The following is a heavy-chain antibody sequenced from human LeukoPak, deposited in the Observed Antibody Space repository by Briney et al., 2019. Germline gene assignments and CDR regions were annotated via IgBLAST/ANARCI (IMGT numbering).Heavy chain of an antibody. D-gene: IGHD3-10*01. V-gene: IGHV3-7*01. Sequence: QSGGSLRLSCAASGFTFSSYWMSWVRQAPGKGLEWVANIKQDGSEKYYVDSVKGRFTISRDNAKNSLYLQMNSLRAEDTAVYYCARAPLYYYGSGSSPDYWGQGTLVTVSS. CDR2: IKQDGSEK. CDR1: GFTFSSYW. J-gene: IGHJ4*02. CDR3: ARAPLYYYGSGSSPDY.